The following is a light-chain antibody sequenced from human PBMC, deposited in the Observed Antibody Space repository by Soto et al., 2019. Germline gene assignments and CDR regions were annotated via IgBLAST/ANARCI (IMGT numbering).Light chain of an antibody. CDR3: LHYGYGDDT. CDR1: ESVRNNS. V-gene: IGKV3-20*01. Sequence: LILTQSPGTLSLSPGERATLSCRASESVRNNSLAWYQQHPGQAPRLLIFGVSSRATGIPDSFTRTGSAMDFSLTISRVEPYDSAVYSCLHYGYGDDTFGQATNLDIK. CDR2: GVS. J-gene: IGKJ2*01.